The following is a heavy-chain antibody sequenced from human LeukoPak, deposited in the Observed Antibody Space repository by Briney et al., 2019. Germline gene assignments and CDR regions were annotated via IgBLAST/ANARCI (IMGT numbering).Heavy chain of an antibody. Sequence: GGSLRLSCSASGFTFSYYAIYWVRQAPGKGLEYVSAISSNGDSTYYADSVKGRFTISRDNSKNTLYHQMSSLRAEDSAVYYCARFFGNNYFDYWGQGTLVTVSS. J-gene: IGHJ4*02. CDR2: ISSNGDST. CDR1: GFTFSYYA. V-gene: IGHV3-64D*09. D-gene: IGHD1/OR15-1a*01. CDR3: ARFFGNNYFDY.